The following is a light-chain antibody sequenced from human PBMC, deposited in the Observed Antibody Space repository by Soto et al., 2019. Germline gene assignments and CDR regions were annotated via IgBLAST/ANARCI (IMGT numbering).Light chain of an antibody. V-gene: IGKV3-11*01. Sequence: EIVLTQSPATLSLSPGEGATLSCRASQSISSYLAWYQQKPGQAPRLLIYDASSRATGIPARFSGSGSGTDFTLTISSLEPEDFGVYYCQQRSDWPPWTFGQGTKVEIK. CDR3: QQRSDWPPWT. CDR2: DAS. CDR1: QSISSY. J-gene: IGKJ1*01.